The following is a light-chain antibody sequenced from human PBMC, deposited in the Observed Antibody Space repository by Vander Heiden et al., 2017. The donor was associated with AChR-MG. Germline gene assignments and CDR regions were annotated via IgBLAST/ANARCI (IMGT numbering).Light chain of an antibody. CDR1: SSDVGGYNY. CDR3: SAYADSNNWV. J-gene: IGLJ3*02. V-gene: IGLV2-8*01. Sequence: QSALTQPPSASGSPGQSVTISCTGTSSDVGGYNYVSWYQQHPGKAPRLMIYEVSKRPSGVPDRFSGSKSGNTASLTVSGLQAEDEADYSCSAYADSNNWVFGGGTKLTVL. CDR2: EVS.